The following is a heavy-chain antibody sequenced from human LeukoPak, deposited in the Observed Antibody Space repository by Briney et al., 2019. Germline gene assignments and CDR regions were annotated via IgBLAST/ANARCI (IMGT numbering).Heavy chain of an antibody. J-gene: IGHJ5*02. D-gene: IGHD2-2*01. V-gene: IGHV4-39*07. Sequence: SQTLSPTCTVSGGSLSGSSYYWGWIRDPPGKGLEWIGYIYYSGTTNYNPSLNSRVTISVDTSKNQFSLRLSTVTAADTAIYYCARDLGYCSSASCYGWFDPWGQGTRVTVSS. CDR1: GGSLSGSSYY. CDR2: IYYSGTT. CDR3: ARDLGYCSSASCYGWFDP.